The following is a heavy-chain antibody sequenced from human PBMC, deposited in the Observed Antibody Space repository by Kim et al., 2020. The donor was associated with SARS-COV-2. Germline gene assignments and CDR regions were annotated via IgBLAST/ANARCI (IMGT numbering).Heavy chain of an antibody. V-gene: IGHV3-48*03. J-gene: IGHJ5*02. D-gene: IGHD4-17*01. Sequence: GGSLRLSCAASGFTFSSYEMNWVRQAPGKGLEWVSYISSSGSTIYYADSVKGRFTISRDNAKNSLYLQMNSLRAEDTAVYYCARSYDGDYSWFDPWGQGTLVTVSS. CDR2: ISSSGSTI. CDR3: ARSYDGDYSWFDP. CDR1: GFTFSSYE.